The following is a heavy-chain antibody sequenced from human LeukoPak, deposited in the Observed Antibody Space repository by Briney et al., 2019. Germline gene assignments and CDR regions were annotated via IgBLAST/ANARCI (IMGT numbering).Heavy chain of an antibody. CDR3: AREHYYGPGVAY. CDR1: GGSISTSNYY. J-gene: IGHJ4*02. CDR2: IFYSGST. D-gene: IGHD3-10*01. Sequence: SETLSLTCTVSGGSISTSNYYWGWVRHPPGKGLEWIGNIFYSGSTYYIPSLKRRLNISVDTSKNQFSLKLISVTAADTAVYYCAREHYYGPGVAYWGQGTLVTASS. V-gene: IGHV4-39*07.